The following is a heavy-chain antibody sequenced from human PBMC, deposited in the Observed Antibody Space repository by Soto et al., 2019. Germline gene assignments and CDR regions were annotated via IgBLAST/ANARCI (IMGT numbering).Heavy chain of an antibody. V-gene: IGHV1-24*01. Sequence: ASLKVSCKVSGYTLPELPIHWVRQAPGKGLEWMGGFDPEDGEPIYAQKFQGRVTMTQDTSTDTAYMEMSSLTSEDTAVYYCAAQPTYFDFWSDYPPWFDPWGQGTLVTVSS. J-gene: IGHJ5*02. CDR1: GYTLPELP. CDR3: AAQPTYFDFWSDYPPWFDP. CDR2: FDPEDGEP. D-gene: IGHD3-3*01.